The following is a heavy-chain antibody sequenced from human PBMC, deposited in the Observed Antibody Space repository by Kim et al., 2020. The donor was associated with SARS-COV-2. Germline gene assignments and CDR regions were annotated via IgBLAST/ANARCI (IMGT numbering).Heavy chain of an antibody. CDR1: GFSVSSNY. V-gene: IGHV3-53*01. CDR3: ARGVGNAGGWKSLDY. J-gene: IGHJ4*02. CDR2: IYSGGST. D-gene: IGHD6-19*01. Sequence: GGSLRLSCAASGFSVSSNYMCWVRQAPGKGLEWVSEIYSGGSTNYEGSVMGRFTISRDDSKNTLSLQMATLRAEDSAAYYCARGVGNAGGWKSLDYWGQG.